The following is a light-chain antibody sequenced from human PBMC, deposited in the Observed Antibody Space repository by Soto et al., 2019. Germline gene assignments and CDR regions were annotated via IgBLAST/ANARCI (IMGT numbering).Light chain of an antibody. CDR1: SSNIGNNF. J-gene: IGLJ1*01. CDR2: DNN. CDR3: GSWDSSLTYV. V-gene: IGLV1-51*01. Sequence: CSGSSSNIGNNFVTWYQQLPGTAPKLLIYDNNKRPSGIPDRFSGSQSGTSATLGITGLQTGDEAVYYCGSWDSSLTYVFGTGTKLTVL.